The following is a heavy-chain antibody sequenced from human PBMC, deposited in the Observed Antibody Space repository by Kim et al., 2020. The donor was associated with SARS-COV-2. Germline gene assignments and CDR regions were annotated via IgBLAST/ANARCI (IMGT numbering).Heavy chain of an antibody. Sequence: SETLSLTCTVSGGSISSYYWSWIRQPPGKGLEWIGYIYYSGSTNYNPSLKSRVTISVDTSKNQFSLKLSSVTAADTAVYYCARPGMGATVVAGADAFDIWGQGTMVTVSS. D-gene: IGHD1-26*01. V-gene: IGHV4-59*08. J-gene: IGHJ3*02. CDR3: ARPGMGATVVAGADAFDI. CDR1: GGSISSYY. CDR2: IYYSGST.